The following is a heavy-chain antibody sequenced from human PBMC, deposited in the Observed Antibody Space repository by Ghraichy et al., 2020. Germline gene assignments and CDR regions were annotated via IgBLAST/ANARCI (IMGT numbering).Heavy chain of an antibody. J-gene: IGHJ4*02. CDR1: GFTFSTYA. CDR2: ASGSGDTT. Sequence: GESLNISCAASGFTFSTYALSWVRQAPGKGLEWVSAASGSGDTTYYADSVKGRFTISRDSSKNTVFLQMNSLRAEDTAVYYCGRAGGSSANDFWGQGTLVTVSS. V-gene: IGHV3-23*01. D-gene: IGHD6-6*01. CDR3: GRAGGSSANDF.